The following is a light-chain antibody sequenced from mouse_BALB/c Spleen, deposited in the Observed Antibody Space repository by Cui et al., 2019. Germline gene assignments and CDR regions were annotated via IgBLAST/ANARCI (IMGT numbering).Light chain of an antibody. CDR3: HQWSSYPWT. J-gene: IGKJ1*01. V-gene: IGKV4-80*01. Sequence: QIVLTQSPAIMYASLGAEITLTCSASPSVSYMHWYQQKSGTSPKLLIYSTSNLASGVPSRFSGSGSGTFYSLTISSVEAEDAADYYCHQWSSYPWTFGGGTKLEIK. CDR2: STS. CDR1: PSVSY.